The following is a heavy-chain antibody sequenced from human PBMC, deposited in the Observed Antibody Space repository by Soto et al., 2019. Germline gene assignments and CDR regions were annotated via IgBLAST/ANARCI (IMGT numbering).Heavy chain of an antibody. CDR2: IYYSGST. CDR3: ARVYYDILTGYLRSYYYYMDV. V-gene: IGHV4-31*03. D-gene: IGHD3-9*01. J-gene: IGHJ6*03. Sequence: SETLSLTCTVSGGSISSGGYYWSWIRQHPGKGLEWIGYIYYSGSTYYNPSLKSRVTISVDTSKSQFSLKLSSVTAADTAVYYCARVYYDILTGYLRSYYYYMDVWGKGTTVTVSS. CDR1: GGSISSGGYY.